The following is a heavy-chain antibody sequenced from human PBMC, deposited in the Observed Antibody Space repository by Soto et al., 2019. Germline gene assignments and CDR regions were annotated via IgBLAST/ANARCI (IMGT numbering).Heavy chain of an antibody. D-gene: IGHD4-17*01. Sequence: EVQLVESGGGLVQPGRSLRLSCAASGFTFDDYAMHWVRQAPGKGLEWVSGISWNRDSRGYADSVKGRFTISRDNAKNCLYLQMNSLRAEDTALYYCAKDAPYGDYIDYWGQGTLVTVSS. CDR1: GFTFDDYA. CDR2: ISWNRDSR. J-gene: IGHJ4*02. CDR3: AKDAPYGDYIDY. V-gene: IGHV3-9*01.